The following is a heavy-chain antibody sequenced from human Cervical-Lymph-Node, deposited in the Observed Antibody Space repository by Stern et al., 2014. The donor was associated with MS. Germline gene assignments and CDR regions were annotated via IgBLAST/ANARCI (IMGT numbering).Heavy chain of an antibody. D-gene: IGHD4/OR15-4a*01. Sequence: DQLVESGPGLVKPSETLSLTCTVSGGPISSYYWSWIRQPPGKGLEWIGYIYYSGSTNYNPSLKSRVTISVDTSKNQFSLKLSSVTAADTAVYYCARGGLTASPFDPWGQGTLVTVSS. CDR3: ARGGLTASPFDP. CDR1: GGPISSYY. J-gene: IGHJ5*02. V-gene: IGHV4-59*01. CDR2: IYYSGST.